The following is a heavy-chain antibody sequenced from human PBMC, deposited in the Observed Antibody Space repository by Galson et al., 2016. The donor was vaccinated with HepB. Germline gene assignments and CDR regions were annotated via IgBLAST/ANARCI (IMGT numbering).Heavy chain of an antibody. Sequence: SLRLSCAASGLPFSDSYMSWIRQAPGKGLEWISYISNTGNTIYYADSVKGRFTISRDNAKNSGYLQMNTLRGEDTAVYYCATQLGLIIVPGTFDSWGQGTLVTVSS. CDR3: ATQLGLIIVPGTFDS. J-gene: IGHJ4*02. V-gene: IGHV3-11*01. D-gene: IGHD2-21*01. CDR1: GLPFSDSY. CDR2: ISNTGNTI.